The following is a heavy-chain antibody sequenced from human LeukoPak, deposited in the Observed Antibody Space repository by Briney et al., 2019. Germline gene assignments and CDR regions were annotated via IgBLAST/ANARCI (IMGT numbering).Heavy chain of an antibody. CDR3: ARALLGTVADYYYYYMDV. CDR2: MNPNSGNT. J-gene: IGHJ6*03. Sequence: GASVKVSCKASGYTFTSYDINWVRQAPGQGLEWMGWMNPNSGNTGYAQKFQGRVTMTRNTSISTAYMELSSLRSEDTAVYYCARALLGTVADYYYYYMDVWGKGTTVTISS. V-gene: IGHV1-8*01. CDR1: GYTFTSYD. D-gene: IGHD6-19*01.